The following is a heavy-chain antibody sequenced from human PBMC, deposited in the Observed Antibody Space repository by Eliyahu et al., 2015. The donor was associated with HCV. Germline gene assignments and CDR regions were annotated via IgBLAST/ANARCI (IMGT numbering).Heavy chain of an antibody. CDR3: ARGLFGDFLSGEHY. V-gene: IGHV1-3*01. CDR2: INAGNGNT. Sequence: QVQLVQSGAXVKKPGASVKVSCKASGYTFTSYAMHWVRQAPGQRLEWMGWINAGNGNTKYSQKFQGRVTITRDTSASTAYMELSSLTSEDTAVYNCARGLFGDFLSGEHYWGQGTLVTVSS. J-gene: IGHJ4*02. CDR1: GYTFTSYA. D-gene: IGHD3-10*01.